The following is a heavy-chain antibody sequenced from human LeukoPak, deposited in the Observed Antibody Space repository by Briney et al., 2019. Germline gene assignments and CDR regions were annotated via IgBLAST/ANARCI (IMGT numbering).Heavy chain of an antibody. CDR3: ARDHLWGSDY. CDR1: GFTFSTYW. D-gene: IGHD3-16*01. Sequence: GGSLRLSCAASGFTFSTYWMSWVRQAPGKGLEWVDNIKQDGSEKYYVDSVKGRFTISKDNAKNSLYLQMNSLRAEDTAFYYCARDHLWGSDYWGQGTLVTVSS. V-gene: IGHV3-7*01. J-gene: IGHJ4*02. CDR2: IKQDGSEK.